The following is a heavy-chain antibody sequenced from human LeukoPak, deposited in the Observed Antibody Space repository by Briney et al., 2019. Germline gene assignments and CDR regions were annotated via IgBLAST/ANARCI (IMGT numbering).Heavy chain of an antibody. CDR3: AKASAIDY. CDR2: IRYDGSNK. J-gene: IGHJ4*02. CDR1: GFTFSGYD. V-gene: IGHV3-30*02. Sequence: GGSLRLSCAASGFTFSGYDMHWVRQAPGKGLEWVAFIRYDGSNKYYTDSVKGRFTISRDNSKNTLYLQMNSLRPEDTAVYYCAKASAIDYWGQGTLITVSS.